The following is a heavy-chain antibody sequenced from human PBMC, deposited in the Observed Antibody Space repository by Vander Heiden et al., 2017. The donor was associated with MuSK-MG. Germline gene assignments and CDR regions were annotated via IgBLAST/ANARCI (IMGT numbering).Heavy chain of an antibody. D-gene: IGHD1-26*01. CDR1: GFTFDDYA. V-gene: IGHV3-9*01. J-gene: IGHJ4*02. CDR3: AKVGATGNEFDY. CDR2: ISWNSGSI. Sequence: EVQLVESGGGLVQPGRSLSLSWAASGFTFDDYAMHWVRQAPGKGLEWVSGISWNSGSIGYADSVKGRFTISRDNAKNSLYLQMNSLRAEDTALYYCAKVGATGNEFDYWGQGTLVTVSS.